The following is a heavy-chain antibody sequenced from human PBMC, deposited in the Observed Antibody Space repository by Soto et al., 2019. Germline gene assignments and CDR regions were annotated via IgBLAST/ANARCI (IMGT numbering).Heavy chain of an antibody. CDR3: ARESYYGSSGYYYNY. J-gene: IGHJ4*02. Sequence: SVKVSCKSSGYTFSAYGVSWVRQAPGQGLEWMGGIIPIFGTANYAQKFQGRVTITADESTSTAYMELSSLRSEDTAVYYCARESYYGSSGYYYNYWGQGTRGTVS. CDR2: IIPIFGTA. D-gene: IGHD3-22*01. V-gene: IGHV1-69*13. CDR1: GYTFSAYG.